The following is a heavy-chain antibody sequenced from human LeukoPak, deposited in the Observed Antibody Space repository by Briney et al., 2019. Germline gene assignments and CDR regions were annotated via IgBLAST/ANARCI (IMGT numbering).Heavy chain of an antibody. V-gene: IGHV4-4*07. Sequence: PSETLSLTCTVSGGSIRSYYWNWIRQPAGKGLEWIGRIYTSGSTKYNPSLKSRVTMSVDTSKNQFSLKLRSVTAADTAVFYCAREYYDLLTGYYTFDYWGQGTLGTVSS. CDR2: IYTSGST. CDR3: AREYYDLLTGYYTFDY. CDR1: GGSIRSYY. D-gene: IGHD3-9*01. J-gene: IGHJ4*02.